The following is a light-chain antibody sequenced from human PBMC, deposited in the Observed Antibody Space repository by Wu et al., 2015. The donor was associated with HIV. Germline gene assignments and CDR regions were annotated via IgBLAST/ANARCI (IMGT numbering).Light chain of an antibody. CDR3: QHVSEHPYT. J-gene: IGKJ2*01. CDR1: QSLTNNY. CDR2: GAS. Sequence: EIVLTQSPGTLSLSPGQRVTLSCRASQSLTNNYLAWYQQKPGQAPRLLVYGASARATDIPDTFSGSGSGTDFTLTINSLQPEDFATYYCQHVSEHPYTFGQGTKVDIK. V-gene: IGKV3-20*01.